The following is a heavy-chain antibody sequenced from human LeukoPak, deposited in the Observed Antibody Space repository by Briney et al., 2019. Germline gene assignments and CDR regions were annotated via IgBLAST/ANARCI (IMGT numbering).Heavy chain of an antibody. CDR3: AREQPTTVTTYGAFDI. CDR2: INPNSGGT. Sequence: AASVKVSCKASGYTFTGYYMHWVRQAPGQGLEWMGWINPNSGGTNYAQKFQGRVTMTRDTSISTAYMELSRLRSDDTAVYYCAREQPTTVTTYGAFDIWGQGTMVTVSS. D-gene: IGHD4-17*01. V-gene: IGHV1-2*02. CDR1: GYTFTGYY. J-gene: IGHJ3*02.